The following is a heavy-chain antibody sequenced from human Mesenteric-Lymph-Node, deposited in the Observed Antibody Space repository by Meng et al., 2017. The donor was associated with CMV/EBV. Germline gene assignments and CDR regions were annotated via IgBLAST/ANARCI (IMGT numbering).Heavy chain of an antibody. Sequence: GSLRLSCTVSGGSISSYYWSWIRQPPGKGLEWIGYIYYSGSTNYNPSLKSRVTISVDTSKNQFALKLSSVTAADTAVYYCAREVVITRGIFDYWGQGTLVTVSS. CDR2: IYYSGST. D-gene: IGHD3-22*01. CDR1: GGSISSYY. J-gene: IGHJ4*02. V-gene: IGHV4-59*12. CDR3: AREVVITRGIFDY.